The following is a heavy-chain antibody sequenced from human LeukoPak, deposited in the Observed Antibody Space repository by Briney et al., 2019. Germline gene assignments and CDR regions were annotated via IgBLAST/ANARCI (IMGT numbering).Heavy chain of an antibody. CDR3: ARVVFDYAFDY. Sequence: SETLSLTCTVSGDSFSSGFHYWSRIRQHPGKGLEWIVYIYYSGSTYYNPSLKSRVTISADTSANQFSLKLSSVPAADTAMYYCARVVFDYAFDYWGQGILVTVSS. V-gene: IGHV4-31*03. CDR2: IYYSGST. CDR1: GDSFSSGFHY. J-gene: IGHJ4*02. D-gene: IGHD4-17*01.